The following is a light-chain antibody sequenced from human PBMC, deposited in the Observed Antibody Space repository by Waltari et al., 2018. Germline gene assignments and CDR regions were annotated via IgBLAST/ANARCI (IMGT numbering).Light chain of an antibody. J-gene: IGKJ4*01. V-gene: IGKV1-39*01. Sequence: DIQMTQSPSSLSASVGDRVTITCRASQSIGSYLNWYQQKPGKPPKLLIYAASGLQGGGPSRCSGSGSVTDVALTISSLRPEDSASYYCQQSYSTPPLTFGGGTKVEIK. CDR1: QSIGSY. CDR2: AAS. CDR3: QQSYSTPPLT.